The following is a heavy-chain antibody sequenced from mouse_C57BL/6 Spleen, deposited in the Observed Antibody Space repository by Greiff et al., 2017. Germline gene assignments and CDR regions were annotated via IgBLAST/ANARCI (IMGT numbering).Heavy chain of an antibody. Sequence: QVQLQQSGAELVRPGASVKLSCKASGYTFTDYYINWVKQRPGQGLEWIARIYPGSGNTYYNEKFKGKATLTAEKSSSTAYMQLSSLTSEDSAVYFCARGLGQDWYFDGWGTGTTVTVSS. D-gene: IGHD3-3*01. CDR2: IYPGSGNT. CDR3: ARGLGQDWYFDG. J-gene: IGHJ1*03. V-gene: IGHV1-76*01. CDR1: GYTFTDYY.